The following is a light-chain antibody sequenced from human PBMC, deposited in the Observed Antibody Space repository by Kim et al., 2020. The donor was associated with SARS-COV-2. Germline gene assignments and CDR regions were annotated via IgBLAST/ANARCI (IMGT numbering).Light chain of an antibody. Sequence: TISCAGSSSTSGAGYAVHWYQQLPGTAPNLLIYGNANRPSGVPDRFSGSKSGTSASLAITGLQAEDEADYYCQSYDSSLSGSVFGGGTKLTVL. J-gene: IGLJ2*01. CDR3: QSYDSSLSGSV. V-gene: IGLV1-40*01. CDR2: GNA. CDR1: SSTSGAGYA.